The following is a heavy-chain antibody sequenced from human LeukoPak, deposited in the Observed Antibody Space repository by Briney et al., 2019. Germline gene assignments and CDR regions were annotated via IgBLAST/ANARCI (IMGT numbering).Heavy chain of an antibody. CDR1: GGSISSGGYY. V-gene: IGHV4-30-2*01. J-gene: IGHJ4*02. Sequence: PSETLSLTCTVSGGSISSGGYYWSWIRQPPGKGLEWIGYIYHSGSTYYNPSLKSRVTISVDRSKNQFSLKLSSVTAADTAVYYCARINGYGTSYFDYWGQGTLVTVSS. D-gene: IGHD5-18*01. CDR3: ARINGYGTSYFDY. CDR2: IYHSGST.